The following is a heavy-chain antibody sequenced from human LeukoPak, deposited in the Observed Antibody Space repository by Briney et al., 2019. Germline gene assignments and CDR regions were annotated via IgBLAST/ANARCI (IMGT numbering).Heavy chain of an antibody. CDR2: ISSSGSTI. CDR3: AHVKARSGSTFDI. D-gene: IGHD3-10*01. J-gene: IGHJ3*02. V-gene: IGHV3-48*03. Sequence: GGSLRLSCAASGFTFSSYEMNWVRQAPGKGLEWVSYISSSGSTIYYADSVKGRFTISRDNAKNSLYLQMNSLRVEDTAVYYCAHVKARSGSTFDIWGQGTMVTVPS. CDR1: GFTFSSYE.